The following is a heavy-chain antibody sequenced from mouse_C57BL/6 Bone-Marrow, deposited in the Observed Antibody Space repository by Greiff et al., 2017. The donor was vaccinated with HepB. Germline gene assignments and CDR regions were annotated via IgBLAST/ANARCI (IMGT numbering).Heavy chain of an antibody. J-gene: IGHJ4*01. CDR1: GFNIKDDY. CDR2: IDPENGDT. CDR3: TTGGFLYYYAMDY. V-gene: IGHV14-4*01. D-gene: IGHD6-5*01. Sequence: VQLQQSGAELVRPGASVKLSCTASGFNIKDDYMHWVKQRPEQGLEWIGWIDPENGDTEYASKFQGKATITADTSSNTAYLQLSSLTSEDTAVYYCTTGGFLYYYAMDYWGQGTSVTVSS.